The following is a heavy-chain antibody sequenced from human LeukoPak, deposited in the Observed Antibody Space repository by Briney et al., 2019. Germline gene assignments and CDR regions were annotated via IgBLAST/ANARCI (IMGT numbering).Heavy chain of an antibody. CDR1: GFTFSSYA. CDR3: ARGFPVWFGELPED. D-gene: IGHD3-10*01. CDR2: ISGSGDFT. V-gene: IGHV3-23*01. Sequence: GGSLRLSCAVSGFTFSSYAMSWVRQAPGKRLEWVSGISGSGDFTYYADSVKGRFIISRDNSKNTLYLQMNSLRAEDTAVYYCARGFPVWFGELPEDWGQGTLVTVSS. J-gene: IGHJ4*02.